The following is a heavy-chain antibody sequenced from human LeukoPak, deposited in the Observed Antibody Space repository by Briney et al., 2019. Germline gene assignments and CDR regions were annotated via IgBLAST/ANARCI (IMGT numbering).Heavy chain of an antibody. V-gene: IGHV5-51*01. D-gene: IGHD2-21*02. CDR2: IYPGDSDT. CDR3: ARSYCGGDCGNWFDP. J-gene: IGHJ5*02. Sequence: GASLKISCKGSGYSFTSYWIGWVRQMPGKGLEWMGIIYPGDSDTRYSPSFQGQVTISADKSISTAYLQWSSLKASDTAMYYCARSYCGGDCGNWFDPWGQGTLVTVSS. CDR1: GYSFTSYW.